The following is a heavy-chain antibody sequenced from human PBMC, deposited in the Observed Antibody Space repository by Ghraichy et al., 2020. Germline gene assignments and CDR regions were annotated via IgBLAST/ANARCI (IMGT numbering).Heavy chain of an antibody. D-gene: IGHD4-17*01. J-gene: IGHJ3*02. CDR2: IYSSGST. CDR3: ASVSGDYGDAFDI. CDR1: GGSISSSSYY. V-gene: IGHV4-39*02. Sequence: SETLSLTCTVSGGSISSSSYYWGWIRQPPGKGLEWIGSIYSSGSTYYNPSLKSRVTISVDTSKNHFSLKLSSVTAADTAVYYCASVSGDYGDAFDIWGQGTMVTVSS.